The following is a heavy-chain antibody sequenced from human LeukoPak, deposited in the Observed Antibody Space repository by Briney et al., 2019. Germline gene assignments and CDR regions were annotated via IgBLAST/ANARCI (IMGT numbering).Heavy chain of an antibody. Sequence: GGSLRLSCAASGFTFSSYGMHWVRQAPGKGLEWVAVIWYDGSNKYYADSVKGRFTISRDNSKNTLYLQMNSLRAEDTAVYYCARETPIYSGKRADAFDIWGQGTMVTVSS. D-gene: IGHD5-12*01. V-gene: IGHV3-33*01. CDR1: GFTFSSYG. CDR2: IWYDGSNK. CDR3: ARETPIYSGKRADAFDI. J-gene: IGHJ3*02.